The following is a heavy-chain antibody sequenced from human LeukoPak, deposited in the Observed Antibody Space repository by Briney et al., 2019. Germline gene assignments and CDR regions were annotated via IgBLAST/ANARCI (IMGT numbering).Heavy chain of an antibody. D-gene: IGHD3-22*01. Sequence: SGGSLRLSCAVSGITLSNYVMSWVRQAPGKGLEWVAGISDSGRSTNYADSVKGRFTISRDNPKNTLYLQMNSLRAEDTAVYFCAKRGVVIRVILVGFHKEAYYFDSWGQGALVAVSS. CDR2: ISDSGRST. CDR3: AKRGVVIRVILVGFHKEAYYFDS. V-gene: IGHV3-23*01. CDR1: GITLSNYV. J-gene: IGHJ4*02.